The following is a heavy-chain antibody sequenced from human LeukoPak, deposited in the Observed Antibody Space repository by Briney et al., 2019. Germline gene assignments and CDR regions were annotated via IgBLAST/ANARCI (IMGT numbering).Heavy chain of an antibody. CDR3: AKDARDYGGNFDY. V-gene: IGHV3-23*01. J-gene: IGHJ4*02. Sequence: GGSLRLSCAASGFTFSSYWMHWVRQAPGKGLEWVSAISGSGGNTLYADSVKGRFTISRDNSKNTLYLQMNSLRAEDSAVYYCAKDARDYGGNFDYWGQGTLVTVSS. CDR1: GFTFSSYW. D-gene: IGHD4-23*01. CDR2: ISGSGGNT.